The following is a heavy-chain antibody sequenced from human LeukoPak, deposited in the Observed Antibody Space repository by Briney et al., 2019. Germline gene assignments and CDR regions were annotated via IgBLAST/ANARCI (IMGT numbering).Heavy chain of an antibody. Sequence: PSETLSLTCTVSGGSISSSSYYWGWIRQPPGKGLEWIGSIYYSGSTYYNPSLKSRVTISVDTSKNQFSLKLSSVTAADTAVYYCATGSYYYLDYWGQGTLVTVSS. CDR1: GGSISSSSYY. J-gene: IGHJ4*02. CDR3: ATGSYYYLDY. CDR2: IYYSGST. D-gene: IGHD3-10*01. V-gene: IGHV4-39*07.